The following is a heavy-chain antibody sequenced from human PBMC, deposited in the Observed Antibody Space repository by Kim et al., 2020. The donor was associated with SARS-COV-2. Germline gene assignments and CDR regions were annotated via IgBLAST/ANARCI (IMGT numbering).Heavy chain of an antibody. Sequence: GGSLRFSCAASGFTFSNAWMSWVRQAPGKGLEWVGRIKSKTDGGTTDYAAPVKGRFTISRDDSKNTLYLQMNSLKTEDTAVYYCTTGEQTLWFGELADYWGQGTLVTVSS. D-gene: IGHD3-10*01. CDR3: TTGEQTLWFGELADY. V-gene: IGHV3-15*01. CDR1: GFTFSNAW. CDR2: IKSKTDGGTT. J-gene: IGHJ4*02.